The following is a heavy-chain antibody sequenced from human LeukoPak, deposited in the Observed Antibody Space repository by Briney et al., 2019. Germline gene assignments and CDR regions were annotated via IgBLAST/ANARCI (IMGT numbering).Heavy chain of an antibody. V-gene: IGHV4-59*12. Sequence: SETLSLTCSVSGGSIYNYYWTWIRQPPGQGLEWIGYSSNSGRTDYNPSLTSRVTISLDTSKNQLSLNLTSVTAADTAVYYCSRENGAFSPFGYWGQGTLVTVLS. D-gene: IGHD2-8*01. CDR1: GGSIYNYY. J-gene: IGHJ4*02. CDR2: SSNSGRT. CDR3: SRENGAFSPFGY.